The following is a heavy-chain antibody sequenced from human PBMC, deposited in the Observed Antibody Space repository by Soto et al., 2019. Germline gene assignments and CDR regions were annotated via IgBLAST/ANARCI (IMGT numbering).Heavy chain of an antibody. Sequence: SETLSLTCTVSGGSISSSSYYWGWIRQPPGKGLEWIGSIYYSGSTYYNPSLKSRVTISVDTSKNQFSLKLSSVTAADTAVYYCARLYDFWSGYSIYYYYGMDVWGQGTTVTVSS. J-gene: IGHJ6*02. V-gene: IGHV4-39*01. CDR1: GGSISSSSYY. D-gene: IGHD3-3*01. CDR2: IYYSGST. CDR3: ARLYDFWSGYSIYYYYGMDV.